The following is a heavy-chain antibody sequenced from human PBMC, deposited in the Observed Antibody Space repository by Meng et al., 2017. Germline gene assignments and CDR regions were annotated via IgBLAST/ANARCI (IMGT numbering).Heavy chain of an antibody. CDR1: GYTFSTNV. CDR2: INTKTGKP. D-gene: IGHD6-19*01. J-gene: IGHJ4*02. V-gene: IGHV7-4-1*02. CDR3: ARAHSSGWYSFFDY. Sequence: VQLVRFGSGWKEPGASVKVSCKASGYTFSTNVMNWVRQAPGQGLEWMGWINTKTGKPTYAQGFTGRLAFSLDTSASTAFLQINSLKAEDTAVYYCARAHSSGWYSFFDYWGQGTLVTVSS.